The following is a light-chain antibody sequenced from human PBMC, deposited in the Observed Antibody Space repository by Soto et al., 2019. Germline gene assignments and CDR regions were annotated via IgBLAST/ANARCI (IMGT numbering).Light chain of an antibody. CDR2: LGS. V-gene: IGKV2-28*01. Sequence: DIVMTQSPLSLPVPPGEPASISCRSSQSLLHSNGYNYLDWYLQKPGQSPXLLIYLGSNRASGVPDRFSGSGSGTDFTLKIRRVEAEDVGVYYCMQALQIITFGQGTRLEIK. CDR3: MQALQIIT. CDR1: QSLLHSNGYNY. J-gene: IGKJ5*01.